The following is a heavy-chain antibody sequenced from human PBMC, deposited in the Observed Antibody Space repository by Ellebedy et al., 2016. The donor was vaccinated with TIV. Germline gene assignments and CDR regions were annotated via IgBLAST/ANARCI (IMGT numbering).Heavy chain of an antibody. CDR1: GLSVSSNGMR. Sequence: SGPTLVKPTETLTLTCTLSGLSVSSNGMRVSWIRQPPGKALEWPARIDWDDDTFYTTYLRTRLTISKDTSKNQVVLTMTVMEPVDTATYYCARSSRDAFDVWGQGTMVTVSS. CDR2: IDWDDDT. D-gene: IGHD3-10*01. V-gene: IGHV2-70*04. CDR3: ARSSRDAFDV. J-gene: IGHJ3*01.